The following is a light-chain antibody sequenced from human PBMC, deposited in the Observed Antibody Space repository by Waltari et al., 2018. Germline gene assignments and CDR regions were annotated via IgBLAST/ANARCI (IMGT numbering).Light chain of an antibody. CDR2: DVS. J-gene: IGKJ1*01. Sequence: DIQMTQSPSTLSASVGDRVTITCRASQSVTRYLAWYQQKPGKAPKVLIWDVSSLERGVPSRFSGSGSGTEFTLTISSLQPDDFATYYCQHYSHSSPWTFGQGTKVEIK. CDR3: QHYSHSSPWT. V-gene: IGKV1-5*01. CDR1: QSVTRY.